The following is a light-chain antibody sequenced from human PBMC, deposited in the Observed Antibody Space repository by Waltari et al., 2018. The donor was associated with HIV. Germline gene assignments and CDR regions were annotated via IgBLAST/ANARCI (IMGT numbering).Light chain of an antibody. CDR2: GAS. V-gene: IGKV3-20*01. Sequence: EIVLTQSPGTLSLSPGERATLSCRASQTISNNYLVWYQQKPGRAPRLLISGASNRATGIPDRFSGSGSGTDFTRTITILEPEDSAVYYCQQYHNTPFTFGQGTRLEIK. CDR3: QQYHNTPFT. CDR1: QTISNNY. J-gene: IGKJ5*01.